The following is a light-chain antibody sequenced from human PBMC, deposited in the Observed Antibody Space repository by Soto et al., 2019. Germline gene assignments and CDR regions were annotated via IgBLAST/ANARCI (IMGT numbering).Light chain of an antibody. Sequence: DIQMTQSPSSLSASVGDRVTITCRASQGISNYLAWYRQKPGNVPKLLSYGGSTLQSGVPSRFSGSGSGTDVTLTISSLQPEDVATYYCQKYNSAPQTFGQGTKVEIK. CDR3: QKYNSAPQT. CDR1: QGISNY. J-gene: IGKJ1*01. CDR2: GGS. V-gene: IGKV1-27*01.